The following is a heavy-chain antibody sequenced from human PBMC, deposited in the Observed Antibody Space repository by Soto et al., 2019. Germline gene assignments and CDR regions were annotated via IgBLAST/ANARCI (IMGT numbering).Heavy chain of an antibody. V-gene: IGHV3-48*02. CDR1: GFTFSSYS. Sequence: EVQLVESGGGLVQPGGSLRLSCAASGFTFSSYSMNWVRQAPGKGLEWVSYISSSSSTIYYADSVKGRFTISRDNAKNSLYLQMNRLRDEDTAVYYCARDRGHYGGNSVFGYWGQGTLVTVSS. CDR3: ARDRGHYGGNSVFGY. CDR2: ISSSSSTI. D-gene: IGHD4-17*01. J-gene: IGHJ4*02.